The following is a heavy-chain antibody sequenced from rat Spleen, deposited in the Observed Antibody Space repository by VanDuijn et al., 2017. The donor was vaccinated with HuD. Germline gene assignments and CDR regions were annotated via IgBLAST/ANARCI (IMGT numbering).Heavy chain of an antibody. CDR1: GFTFSDHA. Sequence: EVQLVESGGRLVQPGNSLKLSCAASGFTFSDHAMAWVRQFPKKGLEWVAIIIYDGSGTFYRDSVKGRFTISRDNAKNTLSLQMDSLRSEDTATYYCTRGTYYRHWGQGVMVTVSS. CDR2: IIYDGSGT. V-gene: IGHV5-17*01. J-gene: IGHJ2*01. D-gene: IGHD1-9*01. CDR3: TRGTYYRH.